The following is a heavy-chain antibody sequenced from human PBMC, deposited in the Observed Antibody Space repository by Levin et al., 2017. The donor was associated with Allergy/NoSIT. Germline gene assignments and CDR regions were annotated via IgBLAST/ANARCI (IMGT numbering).Heavy chain of an antibody. CDR2: ITKPSRTI. J-gene: IGHJ4*02. Sequence: PGGSLRLSCAASGFILRTSDMNWVRQAPGKGLEWISFITKPSRTISYADSVKGRFTVSSDNAKNLLYLDMNSLRAEDTAVYYCVTDESGDEDFEYWGQGTLVTVSS. CDR1: GFILRTSD. CDR3: VTDESGDEDFEY. V-gene: IGHV3-48*01. D-gene: IGHD7-27*01.